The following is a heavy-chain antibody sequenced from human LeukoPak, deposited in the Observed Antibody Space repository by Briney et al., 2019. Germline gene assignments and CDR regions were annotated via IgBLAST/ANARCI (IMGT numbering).Heavy chain of an antibody. CDR1: GGSISSGDYY. Sequence: PSETLSLTCTVSGGSISSGDYYWSWIRQPPGKGLEWIGYIYYSGSTYYNPFLKSRVTISVDTSKNQFSLKLSSVTAADTAVYYCARGEAGFYYYGMNVWGQGTTVTVSS. D-gene: IGHD6-19*01. CDR3: ARGEAGFYYYGMNV. J-gene: IGHJ6*02. CDR2: IYYSGST. V-gene: IGHV4-30-4*01.